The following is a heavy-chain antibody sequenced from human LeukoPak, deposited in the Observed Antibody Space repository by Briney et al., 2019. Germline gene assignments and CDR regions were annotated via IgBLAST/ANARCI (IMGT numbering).Heavy chain of an antibody. V-gene: IGHV1-18*01. Sequence: SVKVSCKASGYTFTSYGISWVRQAPGQGLEWMGWISAYNGNTNYAQKLQGRVTMTTDTSTSTAYTELRSLRSDDTAVYYGAREGRYDSSGYKYWGQGTLVTVSS. CDR3: AREGRYDSSGYKY. J-gene: IGHJ4*02. CDR2: ISAYNGNT. D-gene: IGHD3-22*01. CDR1: GYTFTSYG.